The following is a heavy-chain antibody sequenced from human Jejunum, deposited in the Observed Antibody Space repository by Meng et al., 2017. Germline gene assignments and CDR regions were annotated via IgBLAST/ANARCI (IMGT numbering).Heavy chain of an antibody. CDR1: GGSVSRASYQ. CDR3: ARDHMGSLDY. Sequence: QVQLQESGPGLVRPLATLSLICTVSGGSVSRASYQWGCIRQPPGKGLEWIGYASTNYNPSLKSRITISLDTSRNQFSLSLSSVTAAGTAVYYCARDHMGSLDYWGQGILVTVSS. D-gene: IGHD1-26*01. CDR2: AST. J-gene: IGHJ4*02. V-gene: IGHV4-61*01.